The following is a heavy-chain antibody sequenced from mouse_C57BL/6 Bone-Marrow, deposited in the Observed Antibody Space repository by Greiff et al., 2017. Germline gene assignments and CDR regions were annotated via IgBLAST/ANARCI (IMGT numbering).Heavy chain of an antibody. CDR1: GYTFTSYW. CDR3: ARDDGYPWFAY. V-gene: IGHV1-64*01. J-gene: IGHJ3*01. CDR2: IHPNSGST. D-gene: IGHD2-3*01. Sequence: QVQLQQSGAELVKPGASVKLSCKASGYTFTSYWMHWVKQRPGQGLEWIGMIHPNSGSTNYNEKFKSKATLTVDKSSSTAYMQLSSLTSEDSAVYYCARDDGYPWFAYWGQGTLVTVSA.